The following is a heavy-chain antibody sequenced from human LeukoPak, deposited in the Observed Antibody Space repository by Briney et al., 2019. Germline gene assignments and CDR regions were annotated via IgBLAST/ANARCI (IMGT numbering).Heavy chain of an antibody. D-gene: IGHD3-16*01. V-gene: IGHV3-30*03. Sequence: PGGSLRLSCAASGFTFSSYGVHWVRQAPGKGLEWVAVISYDGSNKYYADSVKGRFTISRDNSKNTLYLQMNSLRAEDTAVYYCARDPPGSLGPLDLGGYWGQGTLVTVSS. CDR1: GFTFSSYG. CDR2: ISYDGSNK. J-gene: IGHJ4*02. CDR3: ARDPPGSLGPLDLGGY.